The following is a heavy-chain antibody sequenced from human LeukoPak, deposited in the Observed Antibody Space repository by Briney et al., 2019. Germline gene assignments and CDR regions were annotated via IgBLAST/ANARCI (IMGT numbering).Heavy chain of an antibody. CDR1: GFTFSSYA. Sequence: GGSLRLSCAASGFTFSSYAMSWVRQAPGKGLEWVSAISGSGGSTYYADSVKGRFTISRDNSKNTLYLQMNSQRAEDTAVYYCAKDLRAARNTAMAPYYYYGMDVWGQGTTVTVSS. J-gene: IGHJ6*02. CDR3: AKDLRAARNTAMAPYYYYGMDV. D-gene: IGHD5-18*01. CDR2: ISGSGGST. V-gene: IGHV3-23*01.